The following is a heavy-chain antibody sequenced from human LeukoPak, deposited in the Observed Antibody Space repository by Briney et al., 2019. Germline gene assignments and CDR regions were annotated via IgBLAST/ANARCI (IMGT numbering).Heavy chain of an antibody. CDR1: GFTFSRFW. CDR3: ASASPAGDY. CDR2: IKQDGSEK. V-gene: IGHV3-7*01. Sequence: GGSLRLSCAASGFTFSRFWMSWVRQAPGKGLEWVANIKQDGSEKNYVDSVKGRFTISRDNAKNSLHLQMNSLRAEDTAMYYCASASPAGDYWGQGTLVTVSS. D-gene: IGHD2-2*01. J-gene: IGHJ4*02.